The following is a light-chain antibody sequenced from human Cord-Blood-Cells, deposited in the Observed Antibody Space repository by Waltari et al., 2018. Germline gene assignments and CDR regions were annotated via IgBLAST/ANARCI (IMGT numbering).Light chain of an antibody. CDR2: GAS. Sequence: EIVLTQSPGTLSSSPGERATLSCRASQSVRSSYLAWYQQKPGQAPRLLIYGASSRATGIPDRFSGSGSGTDFTLTISRLEPEDFAVYYCQQYGSSPNTFGQGTKLEIK. CDR1: QSVRSSY. J-gene: IGKJ2*01. CDR3: QQYGSSPNT. V-gene: IGKV3-20*01.